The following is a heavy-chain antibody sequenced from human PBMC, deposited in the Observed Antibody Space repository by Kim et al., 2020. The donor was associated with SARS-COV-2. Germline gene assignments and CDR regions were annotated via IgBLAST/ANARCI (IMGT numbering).Heavy chain of an antibody. V-gene: IGHV3-23*01. J-gene: IGHJ4*02. D-gene: IGHD3-10*01. Sequence: GGSLRLSCAASGFTFSSYAMSWVRQAPGKGLEWVSAISGSGGSTYYADSVKGRFTISRDNSKNTLYLQMNSLRAEDTAVYYCARPLLWFGELSHFDYWGQGTLVTVSS. CDR1: GFTFSSYA. CDR2: ISGSGGST. CDR3: ARPLLWFGELSHFDY.